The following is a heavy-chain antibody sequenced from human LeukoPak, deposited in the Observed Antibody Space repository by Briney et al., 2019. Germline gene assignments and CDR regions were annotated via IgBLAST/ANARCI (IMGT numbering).Heavy chain of an antibody. CDR3: ARGNDFWSGYRDFDY. J-gene: IGHJ4*02. CDR2: INHSGST. V-gene: IGHV4-34*01. CDR1: GGSFRGYY. D-gene: IGHD3-3*01. Sequence: PSETLSLTXAVYGGSFRGYYWSWIRQPPGKGLEWIGEINHSGSTNYNPSLKSRVTISVDTSKNQFSLKLSSVTAADTAVYYCARGNDFWSGYRDFDYWGQGTLVTVSS.